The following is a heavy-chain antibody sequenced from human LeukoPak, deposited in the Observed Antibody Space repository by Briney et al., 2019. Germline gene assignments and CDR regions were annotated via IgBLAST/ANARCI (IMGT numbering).Heavy chain of an antibody. CDR3: ARGFNYDSSGYPDY. D-gene: IGHD3-22*01. CDR2: INHSGST. Sequence: PSETLSLTCAVDGGSFSVYYWSWIRQPPAKGLEWIGEINHSGSTNYNPSLKSRVTISVDTSKNQFSLKLSCVTAADTAVYQCARGFNYDSSGYPDYWGQGTLVTVSS. V-gene: IGHV4-34*01. J-gene: IGHJ4*02. CDR1: GGSFSVYY.